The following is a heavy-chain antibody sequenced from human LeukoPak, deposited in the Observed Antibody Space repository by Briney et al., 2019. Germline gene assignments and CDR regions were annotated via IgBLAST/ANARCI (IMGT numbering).Heavy chain of an antibody. Sequence: SETLSLTCAVSGVSITDNWWSWVRQPPGKGLEWIGEILHTGPTNFNPSLKSRVTISMDKSKNQLSLRLNSVTVADTAIYYCARGGTYYLPYWGQGILVTVSS. V-gene: IGHV4-4*02. CDR1: GVSITDNW. CDR3: ARGGTYYLPY. CDR2: ILHTGPT. J-gene: IGHJ4*02. D-gene: IGHD1-26*01.